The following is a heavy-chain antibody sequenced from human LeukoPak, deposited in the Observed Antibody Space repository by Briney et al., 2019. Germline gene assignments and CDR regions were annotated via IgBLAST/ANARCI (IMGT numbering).Heavy chain of an antibody. CDR2: INPNSGGT. CDR3: ARDRGGYDLSTNWFDP. CDR1: GYTFTGYY. J-gene: IGHJ5*02. Sequence: GASVKVSCKASGYTFTGYYMHWVRQAPGQGLEWMGWINPNSGGTNYAQKFQGRVTMTRDTSISTAYMELRSLRSDDTAVYYCARDRGGYDLSTNWFDPWGQGTLVTVSS. V-gene: IGHV1-2*02. D-gene: IGHD5-12*01.